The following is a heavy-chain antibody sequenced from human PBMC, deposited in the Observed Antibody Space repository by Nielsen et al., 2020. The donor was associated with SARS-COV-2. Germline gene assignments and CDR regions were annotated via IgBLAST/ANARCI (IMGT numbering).Heavy chain of an antibody. Sequence: GSLRLSCTVSGGSISSYYWSWIRQPPGKGLEWIGYIYYSGSTNYNPSLKSRVTISVDTSKNQFSLKLSSVTAADTAVYYCARVFKSRSFDYWGQGTLVTVSS. D-gene: IGHD2-8*01. V-gene: IGHV4-59*08. CDR3: ARVFKSRSFDY. J-gene: IGHJ4*02. CDR2: IYYSGST. CDR1: GGSISSYY.